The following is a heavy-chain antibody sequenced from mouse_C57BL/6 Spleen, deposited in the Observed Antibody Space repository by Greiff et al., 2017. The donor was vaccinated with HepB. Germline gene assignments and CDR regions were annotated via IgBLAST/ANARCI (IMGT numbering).Heavy chain of an antibody. Sequence: EVKLVESGGDLVKPGGSLKLSCAASGFTFSSYGMSWVRQTPDKRLEWVATISSGGSYTYYPDSVKGRFTISRDNAKKTLYLQMSSLKSEDTAMYYCAREGITTVVATSFDYWGQGTTLTVSS. CDR2: ISSGGSYT. D-gene: IGHD1-1*01. J-gene: IGHJ2*01. CDR3: AREGITTVVATSFDY. CDR1: GFTFSSYG. V-gene: IGHV5-6*01.